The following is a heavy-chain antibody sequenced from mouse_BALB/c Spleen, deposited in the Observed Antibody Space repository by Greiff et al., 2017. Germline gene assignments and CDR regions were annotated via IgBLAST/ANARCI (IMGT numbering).Heavy chain of an antibody. CDR1: GYTFTSYY. V-gene: IGHV1S56*01. CDR3: ARSGSSYWFAY. D-gene: IGHD1-1*01. Sequence: VKLQESGPELVKPGASVRISCKASGYTFTSYYIHWVKQRPGQGLEWIGWIYPGNVNTKYSEKFKGKATLTADKSSSTAYMQLSSLTSEDSAVYYCARSGSSYWFAYWGQGTLVTVSA. J-gene: IGHJ3*01. CDR2: IYPGNVNT.